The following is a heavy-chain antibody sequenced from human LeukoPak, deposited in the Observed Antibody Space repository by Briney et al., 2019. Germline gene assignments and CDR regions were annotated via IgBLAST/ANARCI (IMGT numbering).Heavy chain of an antibody. CDR3: ARGLPYPTYYFDY. J-gene: IGHJ4*02. CDR1: GGTFSSYA. CDR2: IIPIFGTA. V-gene: IGHV1-69*13. Sequence: SVRVSCKASGGTFSSYAISWVRQAPGQGLEWMGGIIPIFGTANYAQKFQGRVTITADESTSTAYMELSSLRSEDTAVYYCARGLPYPTYYFDYWGQGTLVTVSS.